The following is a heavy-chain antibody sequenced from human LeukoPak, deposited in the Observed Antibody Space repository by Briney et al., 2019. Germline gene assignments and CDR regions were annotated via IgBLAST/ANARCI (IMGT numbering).Heavy chain of an antibody. V-gene: IGHV3-49*04. CDR2: IRSKAYGGTT. D-gene: IGHD3-9*01. CDR1: GFTFGDYA. Sequence: PGGSLRLSCTASGFTFGDYAMSWVRQAPGKGLEWVGFIRSKAYGGTTEYAASVKGRFTISRDDSKSIAYLQMNSLKTEDTAVYYCTRASCHSHFDWLRYIKYYYYYMDVWGKGTTVTISS. CDR3: TRASCHSHFDWLRYIKYYYYYMDV. J-gene: IGHJ6*03.